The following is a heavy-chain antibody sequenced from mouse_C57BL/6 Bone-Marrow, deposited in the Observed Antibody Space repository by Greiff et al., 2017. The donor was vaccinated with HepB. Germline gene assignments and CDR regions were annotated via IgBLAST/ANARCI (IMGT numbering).Heavy chain of an antibody. CDR2: IDPSDSET. D-gene: IGHD1-1*01. V-gene: IGHV1-52*01. CDR1: GYTFTSYW. CDR3: ARNTVVAGNAMDY. Sequence: QVHVKQPGAELVRPGSSVKLSCKASGYTFTSYWMHWVKQRPIQGLEWIGNIDPSDSETHYNQKFKDKATLTVDKSSSTAYMQLSSLTSEDSAVYYCARNTVVAGNAMDYWGQGTSVTVSS. J-gene: IGHJ4*01.